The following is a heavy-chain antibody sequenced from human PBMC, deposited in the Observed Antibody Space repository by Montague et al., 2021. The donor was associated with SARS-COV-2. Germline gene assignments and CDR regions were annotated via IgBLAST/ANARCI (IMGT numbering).Heavy chain of an antibody. D-gene: IGHD5-18*01. CDR3: ARGGGYSYGSLDY. V-gene: IGHV4-34*01. CDR2: INHSGST. J-gene: IGHJ4*02. CDR1: GGSFSGYY. Sequence: SETLSLTCAAYGGSFSGYYWSWIRQPPGKGLEWIGEINHSGSTNYNPSLKSRVTISVDTSKNQFSLKLSSVTAADTAVYYCARGGGYSYGSLDYWGQGTLVTVSS.